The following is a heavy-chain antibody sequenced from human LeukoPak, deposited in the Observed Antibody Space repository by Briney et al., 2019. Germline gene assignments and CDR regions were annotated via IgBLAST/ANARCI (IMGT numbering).Heavy chain of an antibody. V-gene: IGHV3-48*01. Sequence: FXXYSMNWVRQXXGKGLEWVSYISSSSSTIYYADSVKGRFTISRDNAKNSLYLQMNSLRAEDTAVYYCARVQYDILTGYYNLGYYYGMDVWGQGTTVTVSS. J-gene: IGHJ6*02. CDR1: FXXYS. CDR3: ARVQYDILTGYYNLGYYYGMDV. D-gene: IGHD3-9*01. CDR2: ISSSSSTI.